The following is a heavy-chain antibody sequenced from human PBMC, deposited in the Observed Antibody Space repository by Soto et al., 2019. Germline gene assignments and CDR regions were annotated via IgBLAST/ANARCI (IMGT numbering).Heavy chain of an antibody. V-gene: IGHV3-48*03. CDR2: ISSSGSTI. CDR1: GFTFSSYE. J-gene: IGHJ6*03. CDR3: ARDSLSDPYYYMDV. Sequence: GGSLRLSCAASGFTFSSYEMNWVRQAPGKGLEWVSYISSSGSTIYYADSVKGRFTISRDNAKNSLYLQMNSLRAEDTAVYYCARDSLSDPYYYMDVWGKGTTVTVSS.